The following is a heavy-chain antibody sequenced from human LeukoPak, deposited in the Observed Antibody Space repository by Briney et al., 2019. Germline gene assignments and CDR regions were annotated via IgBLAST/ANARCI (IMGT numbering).Heavy chain of an antibody. J-gene: IGHJ5*02. Sequence: GGSLRLSCAASGFTFSSYWMHWVRQAPGKGLVWVSRINSDGSSTSYADSVKGRFTISRDNAKNTLYLQMNSLRAEDTAVYYCARGYYDFWSGYAELGIDPWGQGTLVTVSS. CDR1: GFTFSSYW. CDR3: ARGYYDFWSGYAELGIDP. V-gene: IGHV3-74*01. D-gene: IGHD3-3*01. CDR2: INSDGSST.